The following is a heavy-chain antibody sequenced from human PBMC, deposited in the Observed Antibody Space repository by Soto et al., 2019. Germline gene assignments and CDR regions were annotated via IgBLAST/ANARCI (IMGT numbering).Heavy chain of an antibody. J-gene: IGHJ4*02. CDR3: ARLGSLGIAVAGLDY. V-gene: IGHV5-51*01. CDR1: GYSFTSYW. CDR2: IYPGDSDT. Sequence: PGESLKISCKGSGYSFTSYWIGWVRQMPGKGLEWMGIIYPGDSDTRYSPSFQGQVTISADKSISTAYLQWSSLKASDTAMYYCARLGSLGIAVAGLDYWGQGTLVTVSS. D-gene: IGHD6-19*01.